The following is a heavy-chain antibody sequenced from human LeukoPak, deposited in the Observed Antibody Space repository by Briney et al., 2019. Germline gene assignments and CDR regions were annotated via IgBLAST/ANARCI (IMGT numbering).Heavy chain of an antibody. CDR2: ISSSSSYI. J-gene: IGHJ5*02. Sequence: PGGSLRLSCAASGFTFSSYSMNWVRQAPGRGLEWVSSISSSSSYIYYADSVKGRFTISRDNAKNSLYLQMNSLRAEDTAVYYCARVTPDSGYDYAKAVAGYSWFDPWGQGTLVTVSS. D-gene: IGHD5-12*01. CDR1: GFTFSSYS. V-gene: IGHV3-21*01. CDR3: ARVTPDSGYDYAKAVAGYSWFDP.